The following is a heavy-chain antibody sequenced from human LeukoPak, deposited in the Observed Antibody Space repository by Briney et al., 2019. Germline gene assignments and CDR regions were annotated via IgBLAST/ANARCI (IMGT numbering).Heavy chain of an antibody. Sequence: PGGSLRLSCAASGFSFSSYWMSWVRQSPGKGLEWVANIKQDGSEKYYVGSVKGRFTISRDNAQNSLYLQMNSLRAEDTAVYYCVRDLAGSPQEAFDIWGQGTVVTVSS. V-gene: IGHV3-7*01. CDR2: IKQDGSEK. J-gene: IGHJ3*02. CDR3: VRDLAGSPQEAFDI. CDR1: GFSFSSYW.